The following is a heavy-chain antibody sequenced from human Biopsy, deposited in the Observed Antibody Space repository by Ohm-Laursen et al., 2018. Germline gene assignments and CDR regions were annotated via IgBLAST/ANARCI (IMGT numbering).Heavy chain of an antibody. CDR2: ITNTGRTV. D-gene: IGHD4-23*01. V-gene: IGHV3-11*01. Sequence: SLRLSCTASGFTFSSHAMSWIRQAPGKGLEWVSFITNTGRTVYADSVKGRFTISRDNADNSLHLQMKSLRAEDTAVYYCARDTRWSPYSMDAWGQGTTVTVSS. J-gene: IGHJ6*02. CDR3: ARDTRWSPYSMDA. CDR1: GFTFSSHA.